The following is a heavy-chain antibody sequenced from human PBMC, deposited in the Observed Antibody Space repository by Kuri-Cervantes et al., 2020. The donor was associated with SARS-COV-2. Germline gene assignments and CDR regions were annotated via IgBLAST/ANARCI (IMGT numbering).Heavy chain of an antibody. Sequence: GESLKISCAASGFTFSDYYMSWIRQAPGKGLEWVSYISSSGSTIYYADSVKGRFTISRDNAKNSLYLQMNSLRDEDTAVYYCARVPVYYYYYYMDVWGKGTTVTVSS. CDR2: ISSSGSTI. J-gene: IGHJ6*03. V-gene: IGHV3-11*04. CDR3: ARVPVYYYYYYMDV. CDR1: GFTFSDYY.